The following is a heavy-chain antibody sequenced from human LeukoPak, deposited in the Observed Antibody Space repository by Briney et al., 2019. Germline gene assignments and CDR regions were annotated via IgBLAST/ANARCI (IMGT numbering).Heavy chain of an antibody. CDR2: ISGSGYYS. CDR3: AKAPKLGITGEFDY. V-gene: IGHV3-23*01. J-gene: IGHJ4*02. Sequence: GGSLRLSCAASEFTFDNYAMSWVRQAPGKGLEWVSVISGSGYYSYYADSVKGRFTVSRDNSKNTLYLQMNSLRAEDTAVYYCAKAPKLGITGEFDYWGQGTLVTVSS. CDR1: EFTFDNYA. D-gene: IGHD1-14*01.